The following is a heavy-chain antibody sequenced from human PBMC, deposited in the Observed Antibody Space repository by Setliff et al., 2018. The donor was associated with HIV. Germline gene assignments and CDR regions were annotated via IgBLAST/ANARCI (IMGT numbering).Heavy chain of an antibody. Sequence: ASVKVSCKASGYILTSNYMHWVRQAPGQGLEWMGIINPSVGSTSYAQKFQGRVTMTRDTSTSTVYMELSSLRSEDTAVYYCAREYDVLLWIGSQYGRGNLDSWGQGTPVTSPQ. J-gene: IGHJ4*02. CDR2: INPSVGST. CDR1: GYILTSNY. D-gene: IGHD3-10*01. CDR3: AREYDVLLWIGSQYGRGNLDS. V-gene: IGHV1-46*01.